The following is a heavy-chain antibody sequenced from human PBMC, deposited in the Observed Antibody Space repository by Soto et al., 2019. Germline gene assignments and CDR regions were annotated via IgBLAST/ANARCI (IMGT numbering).Heavy chain of an antibody. D-gene: IGHD3-9*01. J-gene: IGHJ4*02. V-gene: IGHV4-28*05. CDR2: INYSGSF. CDR3: ARHRDYDILTNYRKYYLDY. Sequence: SETLSLTCRVSGYFISSSHWWGWIRQPPGKGLEWIGHINYSGSFYHDPSLKSRVTMSLDTSKHQFSLQLKSVTAADTAVYYCARHRDYDILTNYRKYYLDYWGQGALVTVSS. CDR1: GYFISSSHW.